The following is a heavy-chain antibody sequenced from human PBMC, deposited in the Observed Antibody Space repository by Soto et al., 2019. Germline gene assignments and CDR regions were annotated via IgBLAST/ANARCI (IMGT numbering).Heavy chain of an antibody. D-gene: IGHD3-9*01. CDR2: IYWDDDK. J-gene: IGHJ1*01. CDR1: GFSLSTSGVG. Sequence: QITLKESGPTLVKPTQTLTLTCTFSGFSLSTSGVGVGWIRQPPGKALEWLALIYWDDDKRYSPSLKSRLTITKDTSKNQVVLTMTNIDPVDTATYYCAHRDDILTAFQHWGQGTLVTVSS. CDR3: AHRDDILTAFQH. V-gene: IGHV2-5*02.